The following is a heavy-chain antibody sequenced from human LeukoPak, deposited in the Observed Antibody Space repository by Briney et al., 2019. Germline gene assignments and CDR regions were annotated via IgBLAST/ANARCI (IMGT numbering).Heavy chain of an antibody. Sequence: SETLSLTCAVYGGSFSGYYWSWIRQPPGKGLEWIGEINHSGSTNYNPSLKSRVTMSVDTSKNQFSLKLSSVTAADTAVYYCARQTAKKWDLPGSFDSWGQGILVTVSS. D-gene: IGHD1-26*01. CDR3: ARQTAKKWDLPGSFDS. CDR1: GGSFSGYY. CDR2: INHSGST. J-gene: IGHJ4*02. V-gene: IGHV4-34*01.